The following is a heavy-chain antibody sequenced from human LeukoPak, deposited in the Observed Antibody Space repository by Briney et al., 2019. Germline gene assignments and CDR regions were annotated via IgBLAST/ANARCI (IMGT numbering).Heavy chain of an antibody. CDR3: ASHDTGTVLFDY. V-gene: IGHV1-58*02. CDR2: IVVGSGNT. J-gene: IGHJ4*02. D-gene: IGHD4-17*01. CDR1: GFTFTSSA. Sequence: ASVKVSCKASGFTFTSSAMQWVRQARGQRLEWIGWIVVGSGNTNYAQKFQERVTITRDMSTSTAYMELRSLRSDDTAVYYCASHDTGTVLFDYWGQGTLVTVSS.